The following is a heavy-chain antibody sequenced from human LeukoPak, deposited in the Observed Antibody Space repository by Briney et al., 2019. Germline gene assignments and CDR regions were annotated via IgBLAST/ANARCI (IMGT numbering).Heavy chain of an antibody. CDR1: GASVTSYY. V-gene: IGHV4-59*02. J-gene: IGHJ4*02. D-gene: IGHD2-2*01. Sequence: PSETLSLTCAVSGASVTSYYWSWLRQSPGRRLEWIGNIYYRGNTNYNPSLRGRVTMSVDKSRKQFSLKLSSVTAADTAVYYCARYHCSSTSCSFDYWGQGTLVTVSS. CDR3: ARYHCSSTSCSFDY. CDR2: IYYRGNT.